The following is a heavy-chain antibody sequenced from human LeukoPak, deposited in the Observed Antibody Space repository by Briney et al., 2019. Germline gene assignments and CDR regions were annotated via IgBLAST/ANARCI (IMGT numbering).Heavy chain of an antibody. CDR1: GYTFTGYY. Sequence: ASVKVSCKASGYTFTGYYMHWVRQAPGQGLEWMGWISAYNGNTNYAQKLQGRVTMTTDTSTSTAYMELRSLRSDDTAVYYCARRDGSGSYYWGQGTLVTVSS. J-gene: IGHJ4*02. D-gene: IGHD3-10*01. V-gene: IGHV1-18*04. CDR2: ISAYNGNT. CDR3: ARRDGSGSYY.